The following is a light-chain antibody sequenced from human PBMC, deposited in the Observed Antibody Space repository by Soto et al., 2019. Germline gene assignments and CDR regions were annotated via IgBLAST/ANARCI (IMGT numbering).Light chain of an antibody. Sequence: AIRMTQSPSSFSASTGDRVTITCRASQGISSYLAWYQQKPGKAPNLLIYGASTLQSGFPSRFSGSGSGTDFTLTISCLQSEDFATYYCQQYYNYPPRTFGQGTKVEIK. J-gene: IGKJ1*01. CDR3: QQYYNYPPRT. CDR1: QGISSY. V-gene: IGKV1-8*01. CDR2: GAS.